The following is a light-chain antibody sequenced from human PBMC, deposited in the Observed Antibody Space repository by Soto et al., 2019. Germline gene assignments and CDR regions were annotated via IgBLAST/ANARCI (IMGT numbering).Light chain of an antibody. CDR1: SSDMGGYDY. J-gene: IGLJ2*01. Sequence: QSALTQPASVSGSPGQSITLSCTGNSSDMGGYDYVSWYQRHPGKAPKLIIYDVNNRPSGVSNRFSGSKSGNTASLTISGRQAEDEADYYCTSYASGSSHVVFGGGTNVTVL. CDR2: DVN. V-gene: IGLV2-14*01. CDR3: TSYASGSSHVV.